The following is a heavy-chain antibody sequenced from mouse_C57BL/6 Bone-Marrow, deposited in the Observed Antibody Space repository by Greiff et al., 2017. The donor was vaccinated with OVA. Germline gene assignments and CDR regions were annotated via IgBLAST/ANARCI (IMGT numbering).Heavy chain of an antibody. Sequence: QVHVKQSGAELVKPGASVKMSCKASGYTFTTYPIEWLKQNHGKSLEWIGNFHPYNDDTKYNEKFKGKATLTVEKSSSTVYLELSRLTSDDSAVYYCARRHDSNDDGYAYWGQGTLVTVSA. D-gene: IGHD2-12*01. CDR2: FHPYNDDT. CDR3: ARRHDSNDDGYAY. J-gene: IGHJ3*01. V-gene: IGHV1-47*01. CDR1: GYTFTTYP.